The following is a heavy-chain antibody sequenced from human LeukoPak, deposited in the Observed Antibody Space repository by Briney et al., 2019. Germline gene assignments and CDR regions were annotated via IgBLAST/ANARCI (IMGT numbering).Heavy chain of an antibody. Sequence: AGGSLRLSCAASGFTFSSYGMHWVRQAPGKGLEWVAVIWYDGSNKYYADSVKGRFTISRDNSKNTLYLQMNSLRAEDTAVYYCARDIVVVVAATRPIYYYYGMDVWGKGTTVTVSS. D-gene: IGHD2-15*01. CDR3: ARDIVVVVAATRPIYYYYGMDV. J-gene: IGHJ6*04. CDR2: IWYDGSNK. V-gene: IGHV3-33*01. CDR1: GFTFSSYG.